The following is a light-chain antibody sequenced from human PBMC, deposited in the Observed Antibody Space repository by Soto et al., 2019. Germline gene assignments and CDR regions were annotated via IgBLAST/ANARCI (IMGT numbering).Light chain of an antibody. Sequence: EIVLTQSPATLSSFPGDRVTLSCRASQYINTRLAWYQHRPGQSPRLLIYQTSLRAAGIPDRFSGSGSGTDFTLTIRRLEPDDFAVYYCQQYGSSPRTFGQGTKVDIK. CDR3: QQYGSSPRT. J-gene: IGKJ1*01. V-gene: IGKV3-20*01. CDR2: QTS. CDR1: QYINTR.